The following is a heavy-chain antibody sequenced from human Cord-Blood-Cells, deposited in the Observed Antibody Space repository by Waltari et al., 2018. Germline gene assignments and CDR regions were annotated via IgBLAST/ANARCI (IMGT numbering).Heavy chain of an antibody. CDR1: EYTLTELS. CDR2: FDPEDGET. J-gene: IGHJ4*02. Sequence: QFQLVPSGAEVTNPGASVTVSCNVSEYTLTELSMHYGRQAPRIGLEWMGGFDPEDGETIYAQKFQGRVTMTEDTSTDTAYMELSSLRSEDTAVYYCATVERKARVVSSSWTFDYWGQGTLVTVSS. CDR3: ATVERKARVVSSSWTFDY. D-gene: IGHD6-13*01. V-gene: IGHV1-24*01.